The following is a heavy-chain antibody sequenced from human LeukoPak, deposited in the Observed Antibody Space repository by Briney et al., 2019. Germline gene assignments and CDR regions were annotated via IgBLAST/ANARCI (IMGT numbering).Heavy chain of an antibody. CDR3: ARDQGYSGYDWTMGYHYYGMDV. Sequence: GGSLRLSCAASGFTFSSYSMNWVRQAPGKGLEWVSSISSSSSYIYYADSVKGRFTISRDNAKNSLYLQMNSLRAEDTAVYYCARDQGYSGYDWTMGYHYYGMDVWGQGTTVTVSS. J-gene: IGHJ6*02. D-gene: IGHD5-12*01. CDR1: GFTFSSYS. V-gene: IGHV3-21*01. CDR2: ISSSSSYI.